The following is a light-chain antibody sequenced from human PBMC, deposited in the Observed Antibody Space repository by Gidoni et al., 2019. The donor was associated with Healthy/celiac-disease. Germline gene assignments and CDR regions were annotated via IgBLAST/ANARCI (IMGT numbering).Light chain of an antibody. CDR3: QQYGSSPQT. CDR1: QSVSSSY. J-gene: IGKJ1*01. V-gene: IGKV3-20*01. Sequence: EIVLTQSPGTLSLSPGERATLSCRASQSVSSSYLAWYQQKPGQAPRLLIYGASSRATGIPDRFSGSGSGTDFTLTISRLEPEDFAVYYCQQYGSSPQTFGQXIKVEIK. CDR2: GAS.